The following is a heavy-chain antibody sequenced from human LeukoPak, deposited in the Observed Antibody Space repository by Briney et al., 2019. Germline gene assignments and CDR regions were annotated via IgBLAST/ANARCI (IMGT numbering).Heavy chain of an antibody. CDR3: ARDRVQYCSGGSCYWFDY. Sequence: GGSLRLSCAASGFTFSSYSMNWVRQAPGKGLEWVSYFSSSSSTIYYADSVKGRFTISRDNAKNSLYLQMNSLRAEDTAVYYCARDRVQYCSGGSCYWFDYWGQGTLVTVSS. D-gene: IGHD2-15*01. V-gene: IGHV3-48*04. J-gene: IGHJ4*02. CDR2: FSSSSSTI. CDR1: GFTFSSYS.